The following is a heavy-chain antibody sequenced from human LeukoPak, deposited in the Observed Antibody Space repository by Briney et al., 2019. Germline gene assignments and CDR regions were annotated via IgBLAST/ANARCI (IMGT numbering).Heavy chain of an antibody. CDR1: GFTFDGYA. J-gene: IGHJ3*02. V-gene: IGHV3-9*01. CDR3: AKAVTGDDAFDI. CDR2: ISWNSGSI. Sequence: GGSLRLSCAASGFTFDGYAMHWVRQAPGKGLEWVSGISWNSGSIGYADSVKGRFTISRDNAKNSLYLQMNSLRAEDTALYYCAKAVTGDDAFDIWGQGTMVTVSS. D-gene: IGHD7-27*01.